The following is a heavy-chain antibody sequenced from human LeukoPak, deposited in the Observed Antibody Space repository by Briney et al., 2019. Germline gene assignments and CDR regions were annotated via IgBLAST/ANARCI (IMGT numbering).Heavy chain of an antibody. V-gene: IGHV3-21*01. CDR2: ISSSSSFI. CDR1: GFTFSSYT. CDR3: ARSGGWDFDY. D-gene: IGHD3-16*01. Sequence: GGSLRLSCAASGFTFSSYTMNWVRQAPGKGLEWVSSISSSSSFIYYADSVKGRFTISRDNAKNSLYLQMNSLRAEDTAVYYCARSGGWDFDYWGQGTLVTVSS. J-gene: IGHJ4*02.